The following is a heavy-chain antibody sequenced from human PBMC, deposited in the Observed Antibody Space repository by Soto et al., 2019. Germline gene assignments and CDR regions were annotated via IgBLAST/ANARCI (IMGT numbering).Heavy chain of an antibody. D-gene: IGHD6-13*01. CDR3: AKDRIAADSFDY. CDR2: ISGSGGST. Sequence: EVQLLESGGGLVQPGGSLRLSCAASGFTFSSYAMSWVRQAPGKGLEWVSAISGSGGSTYYADSVKGRFTISRDNPKNTLYLQMNSLRAEDTAVYYCAKDRIAADSFDYWGQGTLVTVSS. J-gene: IGHJ4*02. CDR1: GFTFSSYA. V-gene: IGHV3-23*01.